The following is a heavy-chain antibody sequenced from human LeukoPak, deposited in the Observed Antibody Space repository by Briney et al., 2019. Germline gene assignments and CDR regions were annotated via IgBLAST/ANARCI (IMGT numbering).Heavy chain of an antibody. J-gene: IGHJ4*02. D-gene: IGHD2-21*01. CDR1: GFTFSSYW. Sequence: GGSLRLSCAASGFTFSSYWMSWVRQAPGKGLEWLAFISWDGNVKTCADSVEGRFTISRDSPKNTLFLQMNSLRAEDTAVYYCARDLSMSYSVDYWGQGTLVTVSS. CDR2: ISWDGNVK. CDR3: ARDLSMSYSVDY. V-gene: IGHV3-30*03.